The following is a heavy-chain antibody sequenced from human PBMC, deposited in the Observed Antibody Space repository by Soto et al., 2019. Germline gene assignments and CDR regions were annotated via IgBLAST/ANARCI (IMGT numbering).Heavy chain of an antibody. V-gene: IGHV1-2*04. D-gene: IGHD2-15*01. CDR2: IDPNSGGT. Sequence: ASVNVSCKASGYTFTGYYMHWVRQAPGQGLEWMGWIDPNSGGTNYAQKFQGWVTMTRDTSISTAYMELSSLRASDSGMYYCARGGACISGSCSVDIWGQGTLVTVSS. CDR1: GYTFTGYY. J-gene: IGHJ4*02. CDR3: ARGGACISGSCSVDI.